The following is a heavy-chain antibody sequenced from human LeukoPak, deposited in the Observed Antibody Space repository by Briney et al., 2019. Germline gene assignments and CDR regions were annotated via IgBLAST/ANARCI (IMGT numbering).Heavy chain of an antibody. V-gene: IGHV3-30*02. CDR3: AKDAGAPLGY. CDR1: GFTFSSYG. D-gene: IGHD3-16*01. J-gene: IGHJ4*02. Sequence: PGGSLRLSCAASGFTFSSYGMHWVRQAPGKGLEWVAFIRYDGSNKYYADSVKGRFTISRDSSKNTLYLQMNSLRAEDTAVYYCAKDAGAPLGYWGQGTLVTVSS. CDR2: IRYDGSNK.